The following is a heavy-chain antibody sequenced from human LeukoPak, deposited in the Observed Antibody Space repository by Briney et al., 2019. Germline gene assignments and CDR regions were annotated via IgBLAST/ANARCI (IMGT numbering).Heavy chain of an antibody. Sequence: GASVKVSCKASGYTFTSYYMHWVRQAPGQGLEWMGIINPSGGSTSYAQKFQGRVTMTRDTSASTVYMELSSLRSEDTAVYYCARDTHVDTAMGGVWAFDIWGQGTMVTVSS. CDR3: ARDTHVDTAMGGVWAFDI. CDR2: INPSGGST. J-gene: IGHJ3*02. CDR1: GYTFTSYY. D-gene: IGHD5-18*01. V-gene: IGHV1-46*01.